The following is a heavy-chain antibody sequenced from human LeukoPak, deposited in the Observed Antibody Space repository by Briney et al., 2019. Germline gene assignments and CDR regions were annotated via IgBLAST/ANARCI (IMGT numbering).Heavy chain of an antibody. V-gene: IGHV3-23*01. CDR2: ISGSGGST. D-gene: IGHD4-17*01. CDR3: ANNMTTVTAFDY. Sequence: GGSLRLSCAASGFTSSSYAMTWVRQAPGKGLEWVSTISGSGGSTYYADSVKGRFTFSRDNSKNTLYLQMNSLRADETAVYYCANNMTTVTAFDYWGQGTLVTVSS. CDR1: GFTSSSYA. J-gene: IGHJ4*02.